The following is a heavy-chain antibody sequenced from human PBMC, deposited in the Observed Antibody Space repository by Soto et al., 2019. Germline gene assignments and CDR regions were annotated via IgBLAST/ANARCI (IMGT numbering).Heavy chain of an antibody. D-gene: IGHD6-13*01. V-gene: IGHV3-23*01. J-gene: IGHJ1*01. CDR2: ISGSGGTT. Sequence: GGSLRLSCAASGFSFSTYAMSWVRQAPGKGLEWVSSISGSGGTTYYADSVKGRFTISRDNSKNTLYLQVNSLRAEDTAVYYCAKDQAAAGTISRYFQHWGQGTLVTVSS. CDR3: AKDQAAAGTISRYFQH. CDR1: GFSFSTYA.